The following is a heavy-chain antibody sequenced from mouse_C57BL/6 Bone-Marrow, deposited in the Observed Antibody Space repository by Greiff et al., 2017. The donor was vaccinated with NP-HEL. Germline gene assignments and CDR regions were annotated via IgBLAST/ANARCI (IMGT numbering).Heavy chain of an antibody. CDR1: GYTFTSYW. CDR3: AGYGSSPYYFDY. V-gene: IGHV1-50*01. J-gene: IGHJ2*01. CDR2: IDPSDSYT. D-gene: IGHD1-1*01. Sequence: VQLQQSGAELVKPGASVKLSCKASGYTFTSYWMQWVKQRPGQGLEWIGEIDPSDSYTNYNQKFKGKATLTVDTSSSTAYMQLSSLTSEDSAVYYCAGYGSSPYYFDYWGQGTTLTVSS.